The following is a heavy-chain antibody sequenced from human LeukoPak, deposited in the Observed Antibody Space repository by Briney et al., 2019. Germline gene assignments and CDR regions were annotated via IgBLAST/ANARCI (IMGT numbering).Heavy chain of an antibody. J-gene: IGHJ4*02. CDR1: GGSISSYY. CDR2: IYYSGST. CDR3: ARGGDGSYYFDY. V-gene: IGHV4-59*01. D-gene: IGHD5-24*01. Sequence: PSETLSLTCTVSGGSISSYYWSWIRQPPGKGLKWIGYIYYSGSTNYNPSLKSRVTISVDTSKNQFSLKLSSVTAADTAVYYCARGGDGSYYFDYWGQGTLVTVSS.